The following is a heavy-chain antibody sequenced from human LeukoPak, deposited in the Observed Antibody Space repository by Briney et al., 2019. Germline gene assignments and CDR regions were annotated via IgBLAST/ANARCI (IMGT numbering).Heavy chain of an antibody. J-gene: IGHJ4*02. V-gene: IGHV3-23*01. CDR1: GFTFSSYA. Sequence: GGSLRLSCAASGFTFSSYAMSWVRQAPGKGLEWVSAISGSGGGTYYADSVKGRFTISRDNSKNTLYLQMNSLRAEDTAVYYCAKEPGQSGQQLARGGFDYWGQGTLVTVSS. D-gene: IGHD6-13*01. CDR3: AKEPGQSGQQLARGGFDY. CDR2: ISGSGGGT.